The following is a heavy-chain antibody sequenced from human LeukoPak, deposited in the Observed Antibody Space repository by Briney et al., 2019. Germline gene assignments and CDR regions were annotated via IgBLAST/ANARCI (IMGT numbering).Heavy chain of an antibody. J-gene: IGHJ4*02. CDR3: ARVANDILTGYTDDY. Sequence: GASVKVSCKASGYTFTGNYMHWVRQAPGQGLEWMGWISAYNGNTNYAQKLQGRVTMTTDTSTSTAYMELRSLRSDDTAVYYCARVANDILTGYTDDYWGQGTLVTVSS. CDR2: ISAYNGNT. V-gene: IGHV1-18*04. CDR1: GYTFTGNY. D-gene: IGHD3-9*01.